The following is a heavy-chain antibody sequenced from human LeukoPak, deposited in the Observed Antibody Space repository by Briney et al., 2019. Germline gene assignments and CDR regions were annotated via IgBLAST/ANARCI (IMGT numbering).Heavy chain of an antibody. CDR3: ARDGDYGDYYFDY. CDR2: INHSGST. V-gene: IGHV4-39*07. J-gene: IGHJ4*02. CDR1: GGSISSSSYY. Sequence: SETLSLTCTVSGGSISSSSYYWGWIRQPPGKGLEWIGEINHSGSTNYNPSLKSRVTISVDTSKNQFSLKLSSVTAADTAVYYCARDGDYGDYYFDYWGQGTLVTVSS. D-gene: IGHD4-17*01.